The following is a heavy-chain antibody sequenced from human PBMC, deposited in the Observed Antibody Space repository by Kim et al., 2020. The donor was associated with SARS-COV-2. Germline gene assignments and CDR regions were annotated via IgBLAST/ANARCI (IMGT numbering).Heavy chain of an antibody. D-gene: IGHD1-1*01. CDR3: AKEKFRTTLYYNGRDV. J-gene: IGHJ6*02. CDR2: ISYDGSNK. CDR1: GFTFSSYG. Sequence: GGSLRLSCAASGFTFSSYGMHWVRQAPGKGLEWVAVISYDGSNKYYADSVKGRFTISRDNSKNTLYLQMNSLRAEDTAVYYCAKEKFRTTLYYNGRDVWGQGTTVTVSS. V-gene: IGHV3-30*18.